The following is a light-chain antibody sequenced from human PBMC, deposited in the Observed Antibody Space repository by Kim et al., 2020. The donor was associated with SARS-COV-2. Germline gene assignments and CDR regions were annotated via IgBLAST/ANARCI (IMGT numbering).Light chain of an antibody. V-gene: IGLV2-11*01. CDR1: SDDIGAYNY. CDR2: DVT. J-gene: IGLJ1*01. Sequence: QSALTQPASVSGSPGQSITISCTGTSDDIGAYNYVSWFQQHPGKAPKLIIYDVTKRPSGVPDRFSGSKSGNTASLTIAGLQAEDEADYYCCSYAGDYPFFFETGTKVTVL. CDR3: CSYAGDYPFF.